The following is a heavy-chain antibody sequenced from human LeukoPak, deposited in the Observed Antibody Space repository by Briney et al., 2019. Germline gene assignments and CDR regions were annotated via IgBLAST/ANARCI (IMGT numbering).Heavy chain of an antibody. CDR2: IYYSGST. CDR1: GASIISDTYY. Sequence: PSETLSLTCTVSGASIISDTYYWGWIRQPPGKGLEWIGSIYYSGSTYYSPSLKSRVTMSVDTSTNQFSLKLISVTAADTALYYCARNFYASSGYYFDDFYFGFWGQGTLVTVSS. J-gene: IGHJ4*02. D-gene: IGHD3-22*01. V-gene: IGHV4-39*07. CDR3: ARNFYASSGYYFDDFYFGF.